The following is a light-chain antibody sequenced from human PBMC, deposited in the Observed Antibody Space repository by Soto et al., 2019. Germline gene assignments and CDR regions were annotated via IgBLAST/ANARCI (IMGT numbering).Light chain of an antibody. J-gene: IGKJ3*01. CDR1: QTIRRW. CDR2: DAS. CDR3: QQYVSSPLIT. V-gene: IGKV1-5*01. Sequence: DIEMTQSPSTLSASVGDRVTITCRASQTIRRWLAWYQQRPGKAPKVLIYDASTLESGVPARFSGSGSGTDFTLTISRLEPEDFAVYYCQQYVSSPLITLCPGTNVDIK.